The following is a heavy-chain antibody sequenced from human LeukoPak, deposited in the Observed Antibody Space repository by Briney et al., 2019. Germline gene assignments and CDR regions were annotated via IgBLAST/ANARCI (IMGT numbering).Heavy chain of an antibody. D-gene: IGHD6-19*01. CDR3: ARHSSAWFMDN. CDR1: GGSISTYY. CDR2: VYYSGST. V-gene: IGHV4-59*08. Sequence: ASETLSLTCTVSGGSISTYYWNWIRQPPGKGLEWIGYVYYSGSTNYTPSLNSRVTISLDTSKKQFSLKLSSVTAADTAVYYCARHSSAWFMDNWGQGTLVTVSS. J-gene: IGHJ4*02.